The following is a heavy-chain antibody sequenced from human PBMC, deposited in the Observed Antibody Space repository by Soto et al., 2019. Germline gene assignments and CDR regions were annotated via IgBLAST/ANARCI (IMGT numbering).Heavy chain of an antibody. Sequence: PSETLSLTCTVSGDSISTYHWSWIRQSPGKGLEWIGYIDYTGSASYNASLQGRVSMSVDTSKNQFSLRLTSVTAADTAVYYCARHIRVCSSDTCWSEQYSQPWGQGPLVTVS. V-gene: IGHV4-59*08. CDR1: GDSISTYH. CDR2: IDYTGSA. J-gene: IGHJ1*01. D-gene: IGHD2-2*01. CDR3: ARHIRVCSSDTCWSEQYSQP.